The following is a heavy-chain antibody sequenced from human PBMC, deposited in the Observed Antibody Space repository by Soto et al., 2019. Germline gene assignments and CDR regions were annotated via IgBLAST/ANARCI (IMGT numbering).Heavy chain of an antibody. CDR1: GFTFSSYS. CDR3: ASDFWSGYSHDY. V-gene: IGHV3-21*01. CDR2: ISSSSSYI. D-gene: IGHD3-3*01. Sequence: PGGSLRLSCAASGFTFSSYSMNWVRQAPGKGLEWVSSISSSSSYIYYADSVKGRFTISRDNAKNSLYLQMDSLRAEDTAVYYCASDFWSGYSHDYWGQGTLVTVSS. J-gene: IGHJ4*02.